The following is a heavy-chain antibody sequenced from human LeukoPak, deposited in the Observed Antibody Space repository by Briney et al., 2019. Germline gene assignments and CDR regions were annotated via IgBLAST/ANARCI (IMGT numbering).Heavy chain of an antibody. CDR1: GYTFTGYY. CDR3: ARDPNIVVVPAAMGRDY. D-gene: IGHD2-2*01. V-gene: IGHV1-2*02. J-gene: IGHJ4*02. CDR2: INPNSGGT. Sequence: EASVKVSCKASGYTFTGYYMHWVRQAPGQGLEWMGWINPNSGGTNYAQKFQGRVTMTRDTSISTAYMELSRLRSDDTAVYYCARDPNIVVVPAAMGRDYWGQGTLVTVSS.